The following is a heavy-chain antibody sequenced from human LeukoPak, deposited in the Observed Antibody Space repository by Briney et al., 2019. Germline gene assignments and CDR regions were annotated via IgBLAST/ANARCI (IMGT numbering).Heavy chain of an antibody. D-gene: IGHD3-22*01. CDR1: GFTFSNAW. V-gene: IGHV3-15*01. CDR2: IKSKTDGGTT. CDR3: TTDPEIRLFSSDEDY. Sequence: GGSLRLSCAASGFTFSNAWMSWVRQAPGKGLEWVGRIKSKTDGGTTDYAAPVKGRFTISRDDSKNTLYLQMNSLKTEDTAVYYCTTDPEIRLFSSDEDYWGQGTLVTVSS. J-gene: IGHJ4*02.